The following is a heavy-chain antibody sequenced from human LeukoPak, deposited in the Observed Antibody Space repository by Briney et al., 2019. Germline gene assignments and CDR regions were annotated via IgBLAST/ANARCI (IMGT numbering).Heavy chain of an antibody. Sequence: SETLSLTCTVSGGSISSSSYYWGWIRQPPGKGLEWIGSLYYSGSTYCNPSLKSRVTISVDTSKNQFSLKLSSVTAADTALYYCARHSRVVAFDTFDIWGQGTMVTVSS. CDR3: ARHSRVVAFDTFDI. CDR2: LYYSGST. CDR1: GGSISSSSYY. D-gene: IGHD3-22*01. J-gene: IGHJ3*02. V-gene: IGHV4-39*01.